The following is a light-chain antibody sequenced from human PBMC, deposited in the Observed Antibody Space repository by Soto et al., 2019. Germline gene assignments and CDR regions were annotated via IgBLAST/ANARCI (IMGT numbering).Light chain of an antibody. CDR3: QPHYTAPLT. CDR2: WAS. J-gene: IGKJ4*01. CDR1: HSVLYSANNSNY. V-gene: IGKV4-1*01. Sequence: VLAQSPDSLAVSLGERATINFMSTHSVLYSANNSNYLAWYQKRLGQPPKLLFYWASTRESGVPDRFSGSGSGTDFTLTISSLQAEAVAVYSSQPHYTAPLTFRGATKV.